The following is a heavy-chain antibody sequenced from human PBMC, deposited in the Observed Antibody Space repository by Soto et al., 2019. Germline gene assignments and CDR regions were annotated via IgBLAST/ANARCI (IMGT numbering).Heavy chain of an antibody. CDR3: ARVGYCSSTSCSRYYYGMDV. CDR1: GFTFSSYE. V-gene: IGHV3-48*03. Sequence: QPGGSLRLSCAASGFTFSSYETNWVRQAPGKGLEWVSYISSSGSTIYYADSVKGRFTISRDNAKNSLYLQMNSLRAEDTAVYYCARVGYCSSTSCSRYYYGMDVWGQGTTVTVSS. D-gene: IGHD2-2*01. J-gene: IGHJ6*02. CDR2: ISSSGSTI.